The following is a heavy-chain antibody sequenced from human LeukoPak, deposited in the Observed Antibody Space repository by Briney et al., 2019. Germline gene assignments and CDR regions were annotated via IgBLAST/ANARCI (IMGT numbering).Heavy chain of an antibody. CDR3: ASGYSGYDSLLFDY. D-gene: IGHD5-12*01. V-gene: IGHV3-53*04. CDR1: GFTVSSNY. CDR2: IYSGGST. J-gene: IGHJ4*02. Sequence: GGSLRLSCAASGFTVSSNYMSWVRQAPGKGLEWVSAIYSGGSTYYADSVKGRFTISRHNSKNTLYLQMNSLRAEDTAVYYCASGYSGYDSLLFDYWGQGTLVTVSS.